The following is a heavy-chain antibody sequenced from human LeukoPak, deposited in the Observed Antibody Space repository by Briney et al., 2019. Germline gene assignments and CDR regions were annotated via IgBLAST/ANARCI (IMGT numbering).Heavy chain of an antibody. CDR1: GFTFSSYS. CDR3: AREGGHIVASSVNAFDI. D-gene: IGHD5-12*01. Sequence: PGGSLRLSCAASGFTFSSYSMNWVRQAPGKGLEWVSSISSSSSYIYYADSVKGRFTISRDNAKNSLYLQMNSLRAEDTAVYHCAREGGHIVASSVNAFDIWGQGTMVTVSS. V-gene: IGHV3-21*01. CDR2: ISSSSSYI. J-gene: IGHJ3*02.